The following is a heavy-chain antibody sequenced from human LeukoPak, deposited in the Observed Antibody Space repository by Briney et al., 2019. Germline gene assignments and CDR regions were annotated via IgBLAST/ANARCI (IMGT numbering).Heavy chain of an antibody. Sequence: GGSLRLSCAASGFTFSSYSMNWVRQAPGKGLEWVSFIYSGGNTHYSDSVKGRITISRDNSKKTLYLQMNSLRAEDTAVYYCARMAGEYSHPYDDWGQGTLVTAPS. CDR2: IYSGGNT. J-gene: IGHJ4*02. CDR1: GFTFSSYS. V-gene: IGHV3-53*01. CDR3: ARMAGEYSHPYDD. D-gene: IGHD4-17*01.